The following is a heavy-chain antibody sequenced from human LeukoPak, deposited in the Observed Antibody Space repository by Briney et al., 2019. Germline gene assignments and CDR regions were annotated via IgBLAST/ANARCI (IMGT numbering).Heavy chain of an antibody. D-gene: IGHD1-14*01. CDR3: ASGTYGTLFF. CDR1: GGSISGYY. J-gene: IGHJ4*02. Sequence: PSETLSLTCTVSGGSISGYYWTWIRQPPGKGLEWIGYISYSGSTNYNPSLQSRVTMSVDLSKNQFSLQLSIVTAADTATYYCASGTYGTLFFWGQGTLVPVSS. CDR2: ISYSGST. V-gene: IGHV4-59*01.